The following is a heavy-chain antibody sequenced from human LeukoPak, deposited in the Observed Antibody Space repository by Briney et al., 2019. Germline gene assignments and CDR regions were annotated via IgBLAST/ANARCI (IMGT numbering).Heavy chain of an antibody. V-gene: IGHV3-53*01. CDR2: IYSGGST. CDR3: ATRRGRSSGYYPPSY. CDR1: GFTVSSNY. D-gene: IGHD3-22*01. Sequence: GGSLRLSXAASGFTVSSNYMSWVRQAPGRGLECVSVIYSGGSTYYADSVKGRFTISRDNSKNTLYLQMNSLRAEDTAVYYCATRRGRSSGYYPPSYWGQGTLVTVSS. J-gene: IGHJ4*02.